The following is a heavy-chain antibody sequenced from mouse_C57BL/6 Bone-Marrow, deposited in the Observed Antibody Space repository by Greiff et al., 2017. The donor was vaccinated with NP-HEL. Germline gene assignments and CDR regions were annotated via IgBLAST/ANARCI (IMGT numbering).Heavy chain of an antibody. D-gene: IGHD1-1*01. CDR3: ARDYYALRAWLAY. CDR2: ISDGGSYT. V-gene: IGHV5-4*01. J-gene: IGHJ3*01. Sequence: EVKLMESGGGLVKPGGSLKLSCAASGFTFSSYAMSWVRQTPEKRLEWVATISDGGSYTYYPDNVKGRFTISRDNAKNNLYLQMSHLKSEDTAMYYCARDYYALRAWLAYWGQGTLVTVSA. CDR1: GFTFSSYA.